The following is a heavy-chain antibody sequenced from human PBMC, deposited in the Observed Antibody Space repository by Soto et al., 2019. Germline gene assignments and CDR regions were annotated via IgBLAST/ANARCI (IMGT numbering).Heavy chain of an antibody. CDR3: ARDNYSVYDSSGYFDY. J-gene: IGHJ4*02. CDR2: ISSSGSTI. Sequence: GGSLRLSCAASGFTFSDYYMSWIRQAPGKGLEWVSYISSSGSTIYYADSVKGRFTISRDNAKNSLYLQMNSLRAEDTAVYYCARDNYSVYDSSGYFDYWGQGTLVTVSS. V-gene: IGHV3-11*01. D-gene: IGHD3-22*01. CDR1: GFTFSDYY.